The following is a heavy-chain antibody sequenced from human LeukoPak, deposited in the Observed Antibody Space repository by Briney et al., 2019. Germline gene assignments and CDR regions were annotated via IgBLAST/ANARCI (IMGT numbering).Heavy chain of an antibody. CDR3: ARDLIGSSYFDY. J-gene: IGHJ4*02. Sequence: GGSLRLSCSASGFTFSSYAMHWVRQAPGKGLEWVAVISNDGSNKYYAGSGKGRFTLSRDNTKNTLYPQMNSLRAEDTAVYYCARDLIGSSYFDYWGQGTLVTVSS. CDR2: ISNDGSNK. V-gene: IGHV3-30-3*01. CDR1: GFTFSSYA. D-gene: IGHD1-26*01.